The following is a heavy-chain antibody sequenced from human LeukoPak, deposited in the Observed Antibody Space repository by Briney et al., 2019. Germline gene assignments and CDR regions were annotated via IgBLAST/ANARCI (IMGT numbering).Heavy chain of an antibody. V-gene: IGHV4-39*02. J-gene: IGHJ4*02. D-gene: IGHD6-19*01. CDR2: IYYSGST. CDR3: AREVAGTPWIDY. Sequence: SETLSLTCTVSGGSISSNNYNWGWIRQPPGKGLEWIGNIYYSGSTYYNPSRKSQFTISVDTSKNQFSLKLSSVTAADTAVYYCAREVAGTPWIDYWGQGTLVTVSS. CDR1: GGSISSNNYN.